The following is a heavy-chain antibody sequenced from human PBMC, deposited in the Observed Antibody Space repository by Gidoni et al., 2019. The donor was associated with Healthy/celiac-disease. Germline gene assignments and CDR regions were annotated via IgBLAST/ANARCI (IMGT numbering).Heavy chain of an antibody. V-gene: IGHV3-30-3*01. CDR3: ARGGYGVLVVVAATPDWFDP. J-gene: IGHJ5*02. CDR1: GFTFSSYA. CDR2: ISYDGSNK. Sequence: QVQLVESGGGVVQPGRSLRLSCAASGFTFSSYAIPLVRQAPGKGLEWVAVISYDGSNKYYADSVKGRFTISRDNSKNTLYLQMNSLRAEDTAVYYCARGGYGVLVVVAATPDWFDPWGQGTLVTVSS. D-gene: IGHD2-15*01.